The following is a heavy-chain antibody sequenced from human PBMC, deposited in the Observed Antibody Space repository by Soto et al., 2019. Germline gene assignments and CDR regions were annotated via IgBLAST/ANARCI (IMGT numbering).Heavy chain of an antibody. CDR3: ARNDYDYVWESPGGDAFDV. D-gene: IGHD3-16*01. CDR2: IYDSGST. J-gene: IGHJ3*01. CDR1: GGSISSGDYY. Sequence: QVQLQESGPGLVKPSQTLSLTCTVSGGSISSGDYYWNWIRQSPGKGLEWIGFIYDSGSTYYNPSLKSRVTIPIDKSKNQFSVKLTSVTAADTAVYYCARNDYDYVWESPGGDAFDVWGQGTMVTVSS. V-gene: IGHV4-30-4*01.